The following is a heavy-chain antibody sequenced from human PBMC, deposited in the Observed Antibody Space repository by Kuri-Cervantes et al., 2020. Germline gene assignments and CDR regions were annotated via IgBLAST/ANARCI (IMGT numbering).Heavy chain of an antibody. V-gene: IGHV3-33*08. Sequence: GESLKISCAASGFTFSSYAMHWVRQAPGKGLEWVAVIWYDGSNKYYADSVKGRFTISRDNSKNTLYLQMNSLRDEDTAVYYCARDPSGSPGYWGQGTLVTVSS. D-gene: IGHD1-26*01. CDR1: GFTFSSYA. J-gene: IGHJ4*02. CDR3: ARDPSGSPGY. CDR2: IWYDGSNK.